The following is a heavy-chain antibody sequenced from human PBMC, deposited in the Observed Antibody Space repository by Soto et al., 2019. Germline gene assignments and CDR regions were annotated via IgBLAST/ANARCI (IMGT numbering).Heavy chain of an antibody. D-gene: IGHD3-10*01. J-gene: IGHJ4*02. CDR1: GGSISSYY. CDR3: ARSPGFYFDY. Sequence: QVQLQESGPGLVKPSETLSLTCTVSGGSISSYYWSWIRQPPGKGLEWIGYIYYGGSTNYNPSLKSRVTISVDTSKNQCSLKLSSLTAADTAVYYCARSPGFYFDYWGQGTLVTVSS. V-gene: IGHV4-59*01. CDR2: IYYGGST.